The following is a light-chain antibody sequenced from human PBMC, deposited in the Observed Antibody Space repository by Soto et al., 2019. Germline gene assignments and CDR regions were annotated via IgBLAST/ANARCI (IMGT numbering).Light chain of an antibody. CDR3: HQYYDSPPT. CDR1: QSVLYSSNNRNY. J-gene: IGKJ1*01. Sequence: DIVMTQSPDSLAVSLGEEATINCKSSQSVLYSSNNRNYLAWYQQKPGQSPKLLIYWASARESGFPDRFSGSGSGTEFSLTISSLQAEDVAVYYCHQYYDSPPTFGQGTKVEI. CDR2: WAS. V-gene: IGKV4-1*01.